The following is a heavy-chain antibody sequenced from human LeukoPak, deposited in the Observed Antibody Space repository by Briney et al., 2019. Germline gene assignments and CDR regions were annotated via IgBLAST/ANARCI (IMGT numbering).Heavy chain of an antibody. D-gene: IGHD2-2*01. V-gene: IGHV3-30*03. J-gene: IGHJ4*02. CDR2: ISYDGSNK. CDR3: ARGYCSRTSCQYYLEY. CDR1: GFTFSSYG. Sequence: GRSLRLSCAASGFTFSSYGMHWVRQAPGKGLEWVAVISYDGSNKYYADSVKGRFTISRDNSKNTLYLQMNSLRAEDTAVYYCARGYCSRTSCQYYLEYWGQGTLVTVSS.